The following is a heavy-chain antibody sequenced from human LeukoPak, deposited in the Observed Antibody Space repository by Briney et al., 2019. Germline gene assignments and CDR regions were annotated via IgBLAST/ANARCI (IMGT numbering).Heavy chain of an antibody. CDR1: GFTFSSYE. CDR3: ARIGYSSSSFDY. CDR2: ISSSGSTI. D-gene: IGHD6-13*01. V-gene: IGHV3-48*03. Sequence: GGSLRLSCAASGFTFSSYEMNWVRQAPGKGLEWVSYISSSGSTIYYADSVKGRFTISRDNAKNSLYLQMNSLRAEDTAVYYCARIGYSSSSFDYWGQGILVTVSS. J-gene: IGHJ4*02.